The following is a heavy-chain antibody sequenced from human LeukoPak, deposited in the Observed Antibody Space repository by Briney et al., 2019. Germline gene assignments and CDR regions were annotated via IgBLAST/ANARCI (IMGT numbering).Heavy chain of an antibody. V-gene: IGHV1-24*01. CDR3: ATESFYDYVWGSYRYGHFDY. D-gene: IGHD3-16*02. Sequence: ASVKVSCKVSGYTLTELSMHWVRQAPGKGLEWMGGFDPEDGETIYAQKFQGRVTMTEDTSKDTAYMELSSLRSEDTAVYYCATESFYDYVWGSYRYGHFDYWGQGTLVTVSS. CDR2: FDPEDGET. J-gene: IGHJ4*02. CDR1: GYTLTELS.